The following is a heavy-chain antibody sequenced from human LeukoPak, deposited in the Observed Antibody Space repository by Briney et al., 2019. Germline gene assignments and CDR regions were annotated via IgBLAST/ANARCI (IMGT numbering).Heavy chain of an antibody. CDR2: IYTSGST. D-gene: IGHD5-24*01. Sequence: SQTLSLTCTVSGGSISSGSYYWSWIRQPAGKGLEWIGRIYTSGSTNYNPSLKSRVTISVDTSKNQFSLKLSSVTAADTAVYYCARGGDGYNSPNWMDWGQGTLVTVSS. CDR3: ARGGDGYNSPNWMD. CDR1: GGSISSGSYY. V-gene: IGHV4-61*02. J-gene: IGHJ4*02.